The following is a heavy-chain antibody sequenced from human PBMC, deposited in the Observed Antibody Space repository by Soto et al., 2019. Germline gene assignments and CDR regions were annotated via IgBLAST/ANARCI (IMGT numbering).Heavy chain of an antibody. V-gene: IGHV1-3*01. CDR3: GRDPVSPNYYDSSGYNYFDY. J-gene: IGHJ4*02. CDR2: INAGNGNT. D-gene: IGHD3-22*01. Sequence: ASVKVSCKASGYTFTSYAMHWVRQAPGQRLEWMGWINAGNGNTKYSQKFQGRVTITRDTSASTAYMELSSLRSEDTVVYYCGRDPVSPNYYDSSGYNYFDYWGQGTLVTVSS. CDR1: GYTFTSYA.